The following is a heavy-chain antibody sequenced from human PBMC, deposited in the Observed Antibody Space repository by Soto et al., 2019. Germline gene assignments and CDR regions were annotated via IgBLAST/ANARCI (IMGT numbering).Heavy chain of an antibody. Sequence: SDTLSLTCAVSGGAISSSNWWSWVRQPPGKGLEWIGEIYHSGSTNYNPSLKSRVTISVDKSKNQFSLKLSSVTAADTAVYYCARSREVVAATPHYFDYWGQGTLVTVSS. J-gene: IGHJ4*02. V-gene: IGHV4-4*02. CDR1: GGAISSSNW. CDR3: ARSREVVAATPHYFDY. D-gene: IGHD2-15*01. CDR2: IYHSGST.